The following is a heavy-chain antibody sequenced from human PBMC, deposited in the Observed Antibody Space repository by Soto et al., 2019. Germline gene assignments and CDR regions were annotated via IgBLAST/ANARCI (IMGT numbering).Heavy chain of an antibody. CDR2: IYPGDSDT. J-gene: IGHJ6*02. D-gene: IGHD3-16*01. CDR3: ARHLRSYDFFQYYYGIDV. Sequence: GESLTITCRSSGYNYNLHWISWVRQKPGRGLEWMGIIYPGDSDTRYNPSFQGQVTISVDKSINTAYLQWDSLEASDTATYYCARHLRSYDFFQYYYGIDVWGQGSTVPVSS. CDR1: GYNYNLHW. V-gene: IGHV5-51*01.